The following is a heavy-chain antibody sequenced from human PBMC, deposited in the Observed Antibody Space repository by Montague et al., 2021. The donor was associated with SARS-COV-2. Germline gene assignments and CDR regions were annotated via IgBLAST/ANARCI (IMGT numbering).Heavy chain of an antibody. CDR1: RGSFSNYY. Sequence: SETLSLTCAVSRGSFSNYYWTWIRPSPGKGLEWIGEINQGGAPNYTPSLKSRVTISLDTSKKQISLKLNSVTVADTAVLFCARGRPVQGSFRHFDSISSGALDIWAQGSLVIVSS. CDR3: ARGRPVQGSFRHFDSISSGALDI. D-gene: IGHD3-9*01. CDR2: INQGGAP. J-gene: IGHJ3*02. V-gene: IGHV4-34*01.